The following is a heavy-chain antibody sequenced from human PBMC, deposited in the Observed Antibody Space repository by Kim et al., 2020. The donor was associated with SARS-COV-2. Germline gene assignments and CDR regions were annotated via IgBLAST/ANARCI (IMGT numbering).Heavy chain of an antibody. J-gene: IGHJ5*02. CDR2: IYHSGST. Sequence: SETLSLTCAVSGGSISSSNWWSWVRQPPGKGLEWIGEIYHSGSTNYNPSLKSRVTISVDKSKNQFSLKLSSVTAADTAVYYCAREGGIAAARNWFDPWGQGTLVTVSS. CDR1: GGSISSSNW. D-gene: IGHD6-13*01. V-gene: IGHV4-4*02. CDR3: AREGGIAAARNWFDP.